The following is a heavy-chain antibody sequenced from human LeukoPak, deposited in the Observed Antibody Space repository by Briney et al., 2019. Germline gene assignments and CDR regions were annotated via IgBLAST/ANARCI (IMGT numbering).Heavy chain of an antibody. Sequence: PSETLSLTCTVSGGSITSYYWSWIRQPPGKGLEWIGYIYHSGSTNYNLSLKSRVTISVDTSKNQFSLKLSSVTAADTAVYYCARVPYSGGFFFDYWGQGTLVTVSS. CDR3: ARVPYSGGFFFDY. CDR2: IYHSGST. D-gene: IGHD6-13*01. J-gene: IGHJ4*02. CDR1: GGSITSYY. V-gene: IGHV4-59*01.